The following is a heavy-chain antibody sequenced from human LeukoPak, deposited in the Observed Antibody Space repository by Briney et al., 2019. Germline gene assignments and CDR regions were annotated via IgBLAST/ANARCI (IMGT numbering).Heavy chain of an antibody. CDR2: ISSSSSYI. D-gene: IGHD3-22*01. Sequence: GGSLRLSCAASGFTFSSYSMNWVRQAPGKGLEWVSSISSSSSYIYYADSVKGRFTISKDNAKNSLYLQMNSLRAEDTAVYYCAREVVLSTSAWFEYWGQGTLVTASS. CDR1: GFTFSSYS. CDR3: AREVVLSTSAWFEY. V-gene: IGHV3-21*01. J-gene: IGHJ4*02.